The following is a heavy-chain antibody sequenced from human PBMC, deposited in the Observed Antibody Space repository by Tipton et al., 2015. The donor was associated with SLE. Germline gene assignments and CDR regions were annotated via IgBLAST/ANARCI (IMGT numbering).Heavy chain of an antibody. Sequence: SLRLSCAASGFTLSSYAMSWVRQASGKGLEWVSTISGSGGSTYYVDSVKGRFTISRDNSKNTLYLQMNSLRAEDTAVYYCAKVASSGYFPFDYWGQRTLVTVSS. CDR2: ISGSGGST. CDR1: GFTLSSYA. D-gene: IGHD3-22*01. CDR3: AKVASSGYFPFDY. J-gene: IGHJ4*02. V-gene: IGHV3-23*01.